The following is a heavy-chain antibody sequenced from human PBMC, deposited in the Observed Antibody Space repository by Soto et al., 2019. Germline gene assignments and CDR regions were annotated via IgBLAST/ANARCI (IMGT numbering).Heavy chain of an antibody. CDR2: IIHVFGTA. Sequence: QVQLVQSGAEVKKPGSSVKVSCKASGGVFRNYAINWVRQAPGQGLEWMGGIIHVFGTADYPQKFQVRVTITADESTTTAYMELTSLKTEDTAVYFCARDRWGSYSFDSWGQGTLVTVAS. D-gene: IGHD1-26*01. CDR1: GGVFRNYA. V-gene: IGHV1-69*01. J-gene: IGHJ5*01. CDR3: ARDRWGSYSFDS.